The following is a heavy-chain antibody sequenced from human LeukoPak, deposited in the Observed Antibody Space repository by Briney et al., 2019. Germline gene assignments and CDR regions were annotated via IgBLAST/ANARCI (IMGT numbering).Heavy chain of an antibody. CDR1: GYTFTSYG. CDR3: ARGFREYYDFWSGYYNYFDY. J-gene: IGHJ4*02. V-gene: IGHV1-18*01. CDR2: ISAYNGNT. Sequence: GASVKVSCKASGYTFTSYGISWVRQAPGQGLEWMGWISAYNGNTNYAQKLQGRVTMTTDTSTSTAYMELRSLRSDDTAVYYCARGFREYYDFWSGYYNYFDYWGQGTLVTVSS. D-gene: IGHD3-3*01.